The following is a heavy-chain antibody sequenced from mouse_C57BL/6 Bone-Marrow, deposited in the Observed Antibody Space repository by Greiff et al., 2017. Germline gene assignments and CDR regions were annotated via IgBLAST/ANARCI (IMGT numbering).Heavy chain of an antibody. CDR3: ARGIYYYGSSVFAY. Sequence: QVQLQQPGAELVKPGASVKLSCKASGYTFTSYWMHWVKHRPGQGLEWIGMIHPNSGSTNYNEKFKSKATLTVDKSSSTAYMQLSSLTSEDSAVYYCARGIYYYGSSVFAYWGQGTLVTVSA. CDR1: GYTFTSYW. D-gene: IGHD1-1*01. V-gene: IGHV1-64*01. CDR2: IHPNSGST. J-gene: IGHJ3*01.